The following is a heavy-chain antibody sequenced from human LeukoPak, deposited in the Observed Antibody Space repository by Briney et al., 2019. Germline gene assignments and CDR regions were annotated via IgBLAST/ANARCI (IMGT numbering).Heavy chain of an antibody. CDR3: ARWAAYFDY. D-gene: IGHD2-15*01. Sequence: SETLSLTCTVSGGSISSGNYYWSWIRQPAGKGLEWIGRIYTSGSTNYNPSLKSRVTISVDTSKNQFSLKLSSVTAADTAVYYCARWAAYFDYWGQGTLVTVSS. V-gene: IGHV4-61*02. CDR2: IYTSGST. CDR1: GGSISSGNYY. J-gene: IGHJ4*02.